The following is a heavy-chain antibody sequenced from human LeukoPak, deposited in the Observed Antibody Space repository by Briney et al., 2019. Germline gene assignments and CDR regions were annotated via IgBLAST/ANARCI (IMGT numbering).Heavy chain of an antibody. Sequence: RINWLRQAPGKGLEWAAVISYDGTDKYYTDSVKGRLTISRDRSTNTVSLEMNSLRPEDTAVYYCAKSLSGWWTPGLDYLGQGTLVTVSS. CDR2: ISYDGTDK. J-gene: IGHJ4*02. CDR1: R. V-gene: IGHV3-30*18. CDR3: AKSLSGWWTPGLDY. D-gene: IGHD6-13*01.